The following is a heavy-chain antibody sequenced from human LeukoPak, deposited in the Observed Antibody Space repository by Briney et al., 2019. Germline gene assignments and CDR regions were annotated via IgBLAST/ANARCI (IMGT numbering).Heavy chain of an antibody. V-gene: IGHV3-21*01. Sequence: GGSLRLSCAASGFTFSSYSMNWVRQAPGKGLEWVSSISSSSSYIYYADSVKGRFTISRDNAKNSLYLQMNSLRAEGTAVYYCARKLSRSSGSLFDYWGQGTLVTVSS. D-gene: IGHD3-22*01. CDR2: ISSSSSYI. CDR1: GFTFSSYS. CDR3: ARKLSRSSGSLFDY. J-gene: IGHJ4*02.